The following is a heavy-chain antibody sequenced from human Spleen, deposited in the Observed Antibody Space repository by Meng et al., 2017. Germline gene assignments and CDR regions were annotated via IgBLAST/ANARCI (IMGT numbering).Heavy chain of an antibody. D-gene: IGHD6-19*01. J-gene: IGHJ4*02. V-gene: IGHV7-4-1*02. CDR2: INTNTGNT. CDR1: GYTFRCYY. CDR3: ARDTVAGNDY. Sequence: HVQLLQSGGEVKKPGASVKVSCKASGYTFRCYYMQWVRQAPGQGLEWMGWINTNTGNTTYAQGFTGRFVFSLDTSVSTAYLQISSLKAEDTAVYYCARDTVAGNDYWGQGTLVTVSS.